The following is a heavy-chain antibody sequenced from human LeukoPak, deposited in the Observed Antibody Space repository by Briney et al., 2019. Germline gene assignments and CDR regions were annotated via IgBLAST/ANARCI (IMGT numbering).Heavy chain of an antibody. J-gene: IGHJ3*02. CDR3: ARVGIGYVWGSYRSPGAFDI. D-gene: IGHD3-16*02. Sequence: SETLSLTCTVSGYSISSGYYWGWIRQPPGKGLEWIGSIYHSGSTYYNPSLKSRVTISVDTSKNQFSLKLSSVTAADTAVYYCARVGIGYVWGSYRSPGAFDIWGQGTMVTVSS. CDR1: GYSISSGYY. V-gene: IGHV4-38-2*02. CDR2: IYHSGST.